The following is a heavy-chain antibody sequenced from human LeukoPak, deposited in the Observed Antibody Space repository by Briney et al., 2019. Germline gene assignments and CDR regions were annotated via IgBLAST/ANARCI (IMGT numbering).Heavy chain of an antibody. J-gene: IGHJ4*02. V-gene: IGHV3-15*07. D-gene: IGHD6-19*01. CDR1: GFTFNDAW. CDR3: TTAGSGWYAGQTKFDY. CDR2: IKSKTDGGTT. Sequence: GGSLRLSCAASGFTFNDAWMNWVRQAPGKGLEWVGRIKSKTDGGTTDYAAPVKGRFTISRDDSKNTLYLQMNSLKTEDTAVYYCTTAGSGWYAGQTKFDYWGQGTLVTVSS.